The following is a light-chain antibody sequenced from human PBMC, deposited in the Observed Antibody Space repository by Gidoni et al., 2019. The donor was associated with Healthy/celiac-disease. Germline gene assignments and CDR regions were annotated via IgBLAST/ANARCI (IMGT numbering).Light chain of an antibody. CDR3: QQYNSYSRT. V-gene: IGKV1-5*03. J-gene: IGKJ1*01. Sequence: DTQMAPSPATLSASVGDRVTITCRASQSISSCLAWYQQKPGKAPKLLIYKASSLESGVPSRFSGSGSGTEFTLTISSLQPDDFATYYCQQYNSYSRTFGQGTKVEIK. CDR1: QSISSC. CDR2: KAS.